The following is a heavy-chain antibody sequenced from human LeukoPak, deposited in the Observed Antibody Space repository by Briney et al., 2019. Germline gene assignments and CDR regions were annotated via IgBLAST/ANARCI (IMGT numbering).Heavy chain of an antibody. J-gene: IGHJ4*02. Sequence: GGSLRLSCAASGFTFSSYGMHWVRQAPGKGLEWVAFIRYDGSNKYYADSVKGRFTISRDNSKNTLYLQMNSLKTEDTAVYYRTTGVRGVRHIVVVTAGDYWGQGTLVTVSS. CDR1: GFTFSSYG. CDR3: TTGVRGVRHIVVVTAGDY. V-gene: IGHV3-30*02. D-gene: IGHD2-21*02. CDR2: IRYDGSNK.